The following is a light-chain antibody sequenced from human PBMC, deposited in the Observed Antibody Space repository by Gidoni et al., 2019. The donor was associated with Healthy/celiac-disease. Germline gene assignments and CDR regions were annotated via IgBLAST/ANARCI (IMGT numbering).Light chain of an antibody. CDR3: SSNTSSSRV. CDR2: EVS. J-gene: IGLJ3*02. CDR1: RSDVGGYNY. V-gene: IGLV2-14*01. Sequence: QSALTQPASVSGSPGQSITISCTGTRSDVGGYNYVSWYQQQPGKAPKLMLYEVSNRPSGVPDRFSCSKTGNTASLTISVLQAEDEADYYCSSNTSSSRVFGGGTKLTVL.